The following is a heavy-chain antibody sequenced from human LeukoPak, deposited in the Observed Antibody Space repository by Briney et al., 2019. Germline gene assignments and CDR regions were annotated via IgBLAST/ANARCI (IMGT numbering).Heavy chain of an antibody. CDR1: GGSIGSSSYY. J-gene: IGHJ4*02. Sequence: PSETLSLTCTVSGGSIGSSSYYWGWIRQPPGKGLEWIGSLYYSGNSYYSPSLKSRVTISVDTSKNQISLKLSSVTAADTAVYYCARLVSDGYNSSYFDNWGQGTLVTVSS. D-gene: IGHD5-24*01. V-gene: IGHV4-39*01. CDR2: LYYSGNS. CDR3: ARLVSDGYNSSYFDN.